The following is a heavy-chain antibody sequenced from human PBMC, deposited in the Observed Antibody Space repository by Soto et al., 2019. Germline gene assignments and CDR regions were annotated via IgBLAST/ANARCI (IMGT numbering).Heavy chain of an antibody. CDR1: GFTFSSYA. CDR2: ISSNGGST. CDR3: ARVERGITIFGVVIPPFDY. V-gene: IGHV3-64*01. Sequence: GGSLRLSCAASGFTFSSYAMHWVRQAPGKRLEYVSAISSNGGSTYYANSVKGRFTNSRDNSKNTLYLQMGSLRAEDMAVYYCARVERGITIFGVVIPPFDYWGQGTMVTVSS. J-gene: IGHJ4*02. D-gene: IGHD3-3*01.